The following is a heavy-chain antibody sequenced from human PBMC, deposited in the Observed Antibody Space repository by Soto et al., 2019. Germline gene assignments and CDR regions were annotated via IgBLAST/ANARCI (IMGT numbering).Heavy chain of an antibody. J-gene: IGHJ6*02. CDR3: ARIHFGDEPSYYYYGMDV. CDR2: IYYTGST. D-gene: IGHD4-17*01. V-gene: IGHV4-30-4*01. CDR1: GGSFSSGDYY. Sequence: QVQLQESGPGVVKPSQTLSLTCTVSGGSFSSGDYYWSCVRQPPGKGLEWIGYIYYTGSTFNNPSLKRRVSISIDTSKPQFSLKLSSVTAADTAVYYCARIHFGDEPSYYYYGMDVWGQGTTVTVSS.